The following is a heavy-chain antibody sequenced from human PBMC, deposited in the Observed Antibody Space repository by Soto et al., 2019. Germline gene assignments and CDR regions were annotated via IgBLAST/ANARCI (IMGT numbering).Heavy chain of an antibody. Sequence: GESLKISCKGSGYSFTSYWIGWVRQMPGKGLEWMGIIYPGDSDTRYSPSFQGQVTISADKSISTAYLQWSSLKASDTAMYYCARGLPEATPGAYYGMDVWGQGTTVTVSS. D-gene: IGHD3-10*01. J-gene: IGHJ6*02. CDR3: ARGLPEATPGAYYGMDV. CDR1: GYSFTSYW. V-gene: IGHV5-51*01. CDR2: IYPGDSDT.